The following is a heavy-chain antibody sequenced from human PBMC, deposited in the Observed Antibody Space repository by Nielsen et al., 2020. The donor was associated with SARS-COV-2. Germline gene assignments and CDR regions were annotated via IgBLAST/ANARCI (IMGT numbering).Heavy chain of an antibody. V-gene: IGHV1-69*05. Sequence: SVKVSCKASGGIFSSYAVNWVRQAPGQGLEWMGGIIPILDTADSAQEFHDRVAFTTDESTSTVYMELRSLRSEDTAVYYCARTRVPGDTTIAVSDAFDVWGQGTPVTDSS. CDR3: ARTRVPGDTTIAVSDAFDV. CDR2: IIPILDTA. J-gene: IGHJ3*01. D-gene: IGHD5-18*01. CDR1: GGIFSSYA.